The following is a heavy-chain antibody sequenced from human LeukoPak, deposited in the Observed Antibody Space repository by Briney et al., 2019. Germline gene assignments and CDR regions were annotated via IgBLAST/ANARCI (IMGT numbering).Heavy chain of an antibody. D-gene: IGHD5-18*01. J-gene: IGHJ4*02. Sequence: PGGSLRLSCAASGFTFSSYSMSWVRQAPGKGLEWVSSISSSSSYIYYADPVKGRFTISRDNAKNSLYLQMNSLRAEDTAVYYCARDGYSYGHAGFDYWGQGTLVTVSS. CDR2: ISSSSSYI. CDR3: ARDGYSYGHAGFDY. CDR1: GFTFSSYS. V-gene: IGHV3-21*01.